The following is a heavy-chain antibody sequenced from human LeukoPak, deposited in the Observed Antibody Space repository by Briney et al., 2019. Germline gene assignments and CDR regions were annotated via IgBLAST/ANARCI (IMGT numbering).Heavy chain of an antibody. J-gene: IGHJ4*02. D-gene: IGHD2-15*01. Sequence: PGGSLRLSCAASGFTFSNYAMHWVRQAPGKGLEWVAVVSYDGSNIYYADSVKGRFTISRDNSKNTLYLQVNSLRAEDTAVYYCARDLVGWGQGTLVTVSS. V-gene: IGHV3-30-3*01. CDR2: VSYDGSNI. CDR1: GFTFSNYA. CDR3: ARDLVG.